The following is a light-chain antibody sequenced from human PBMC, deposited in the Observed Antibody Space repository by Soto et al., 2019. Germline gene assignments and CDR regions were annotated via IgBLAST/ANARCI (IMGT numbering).Light chain of an antibody. CDR3: QQYGSSPPP. V-gene: IGKV3-20*01. CDR2: GAS. Sequence: EIVLTQSPAILSMSPGERATLSCRASQSVSSSYLAWYQQKPGQAPRLLIYGASSRATGIPDRFSGSGSGTDFTLTISRLEPEDFAVYYCQQYGSSPPPFGGGTKVEIK. J-gene: IGKJ4*01. CDR1: QSVSSSY.